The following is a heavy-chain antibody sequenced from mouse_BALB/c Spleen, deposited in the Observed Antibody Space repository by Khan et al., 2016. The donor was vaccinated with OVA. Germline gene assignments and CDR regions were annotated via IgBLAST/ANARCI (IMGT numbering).Heavy chain of an antibody. D-gene: IGHD2-1*01. CDR1: GFNIKDTY. CDR3: FILYGNPFAY. V-gene: IGHV14-3*02. CDR2: IDPPNDDS. J-gene: IGHJ3*01. Sequence: EVQLQQSGAELVKPGASVKLSCSASGFNIKDTYIHWVKQRPEQGLEWSGRIDPPNDDSKYGPKFQDKATLTADTSSNTVYLQLSSLTSEDSAVYYCFILYGNPFAYWGQGTLVSVSA.